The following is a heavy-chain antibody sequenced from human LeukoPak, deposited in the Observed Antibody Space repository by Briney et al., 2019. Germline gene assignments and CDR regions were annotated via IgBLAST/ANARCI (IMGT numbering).Heavy chain of an antibody. CDR3: ARSIAVAGGRGRFDP. J-gene: IGHJ5*02. Sequence: GGSLRLSCAASGFTFSSYAVHWVRQAPGKGLEWVAVISYDGSNKYYADSVKGRFTISRDNSKNTLYLQMNSLRAEDTAVYYCARSIAVAGGRGRFDPWGQGTLVTVSS. D-gene: IGHD6-19*01. CDR1: GFTFSSYA. CDR2: ISYDGSNK. V-gene: IGHV3-30-3*01.